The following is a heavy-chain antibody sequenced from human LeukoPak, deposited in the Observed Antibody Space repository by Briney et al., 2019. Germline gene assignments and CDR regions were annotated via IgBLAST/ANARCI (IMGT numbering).Heavy chain of an antibody. CDR1: GFTFSRYY. CDR3: LETAGSGNDHKTGDS. CDR2: ISDDASTT. Sequence: PGGPLRLPCKASGFTFSRYYMHWVRQAPGKGLVRVARISDDASTTTYADSVRGRFAISRDNAKNTLYLQMNSLRADDTAIYYCLETAGSGNDHKTGDSWGQGTRVTDSS. J-gene: IGHJ4*02. V-gene: IGHV3-74*01. D-gene: IGHD1-1*01.